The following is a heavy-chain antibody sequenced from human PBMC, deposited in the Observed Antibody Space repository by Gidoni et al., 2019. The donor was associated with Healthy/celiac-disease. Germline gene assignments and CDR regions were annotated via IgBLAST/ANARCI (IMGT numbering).Heavy chain of an antibody. CDR2: ISSSSSTI. Sequence: EVQLVESGGGLVQPGGSLRLSCAASGFTFSSYSMNWVRQAPGKGLEWVSYISSSSSTIYYADSVKGRFTISRDNAKNSLYLQMNSLRAEDTAVYYCAMVRGVGFDYWGQGTLVTVSS. V-gene: IGHV3-48*01. J-gene: IGHJ4*02. CDR1: GFTFSSYS. D-gene: IGHD3-10*01. CDR3: AMVRGVGFDY.